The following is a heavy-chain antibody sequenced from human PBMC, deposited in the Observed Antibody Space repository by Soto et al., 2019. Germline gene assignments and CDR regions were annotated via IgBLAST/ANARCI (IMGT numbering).Heavy chain of an antibody. Sequence: ILSLTFTVSGGSISSGCYYWSWIRQHPGKGLEWIGYTYYSGSTYYNPSLKSRVTISVDTSKNQFSLKLSSVTAADTAVYYCERGDRYYYYGMDVWGQGTTVTVSS. V-gene: IGHV4-31*03. CDR3: ERGDRYYYYGMDV. CDR2: TYYSGST. CDR1: GGSISSGCYY. J-gene: IGHJ6*02.